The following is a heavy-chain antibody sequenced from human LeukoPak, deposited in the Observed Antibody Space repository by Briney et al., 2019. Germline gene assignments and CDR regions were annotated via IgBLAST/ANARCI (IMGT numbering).Heavy chain of an antibody. J-gene: IGHJ4*02. Sequence: ASVKVSCKASGYTFTGYYMHWVRQAPGQGLEWMGWINPNSGGTNYAQKFQGRVTMTRDTSISTAYMELSRLRSDDTAVYYCARVIVRQKYYFDYWGQGTLVTVSS. D-gene: IGHD1-26*01. CDR2: INPNSGGT. CDR3: ARVIVRQKYYFDY. CDR1: GYTFTGYY. V-gene: IGHV1-2*02.